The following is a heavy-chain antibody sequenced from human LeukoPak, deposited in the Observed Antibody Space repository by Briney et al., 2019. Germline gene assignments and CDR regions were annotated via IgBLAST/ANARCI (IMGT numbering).Heavy chain of an antibody. CDR1: VDSISSYH. J-gene: IGHJ4*02. CDR2: IYYSGST. V-gene: IGHV4-59*01. CDR3: ARDHERYSYASGWWY. D-gene: IGHD5-18*01. Sequence: SETLSLTCTVSVDSISSYHWSWLRQPPGKGLGWVGHIYYSGSTYYNPSRKSRVTISVDTSKNHFTLNLSSVTAADTAVYYCARDHERYSYASGWWYWGQGTLVTVSS.